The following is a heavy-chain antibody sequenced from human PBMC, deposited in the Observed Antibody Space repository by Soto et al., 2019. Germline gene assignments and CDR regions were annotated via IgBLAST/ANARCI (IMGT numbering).Heavy chain of an antibody. D-gene: IGHD4-17*01. CDR3: AKEAVMTTVTTYYYYMDV. CDR2: ISWNSGSI. J-gene: IGHJ6*03. V-gene: IGHV3-9*01. Sequence: GGSLRLSCAASGFTFDDYAMHWVRQAPGKGLEWVSGISWNSGSIGYADSVKGRFTISRDNAKNSLYLQMNSLRAEDTALYYCAKEAVMTTVTTYYYYMDVWGKGTTVTVSS. CDR1: GFTFDDYA.